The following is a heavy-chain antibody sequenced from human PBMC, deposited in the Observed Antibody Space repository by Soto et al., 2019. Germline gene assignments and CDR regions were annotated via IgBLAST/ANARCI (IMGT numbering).Heavy chain of an antibody. CDR3: VKGAITMVRGVIASAEYFHH. CDR2: ISSNGGST. J-gene: IGHJ1*01. Sequence: PXGSLVLSCSASGFTFNSYAMHWVRQAPGKGLEYVSAISSNGGSTYYGDSVKGRFTISRDNSKNTLYLQMSSLRAEDTAVYYCVKGAITMVRGVIASAEYFHHWGQGTLVTVSS. V-gene: IGHV3-64D*06. CDR1: GFTFNSYA. D-gene: IGHD3-10*01.